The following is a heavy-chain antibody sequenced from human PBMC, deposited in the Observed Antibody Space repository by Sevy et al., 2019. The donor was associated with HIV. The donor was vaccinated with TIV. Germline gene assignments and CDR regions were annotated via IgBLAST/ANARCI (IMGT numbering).Heavy chain of an antibody. CDR1: GFTFDDYT. CDR2: ISWDGGST. J-gene: IGHJ4*02. D-gene: IGHD1-26*01. V-gene: IGHV3-43*01. Sequence: GGSLRLSCAASGFTFDDYTMHWVRQAPGKGLEWVSLISWDGGSTYYVDSVKGRFTISRDNSKNSLYLQMNSLRTEDTALYYCAKDLVLGATYGVGFDYWGQGTLVTVSS. CDR3: AKDLVLGATYGVGFDY.